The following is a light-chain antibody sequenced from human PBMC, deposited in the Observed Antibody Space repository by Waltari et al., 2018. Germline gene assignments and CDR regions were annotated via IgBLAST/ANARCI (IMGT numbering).Light chain of an antibody. CDR1: SSHNGRRP. V-gene: IGLV1-44*01. CDR2: TNN. J-gene: IGLJ1*01. Sequence: QYVLTQPPSASGTSGQTVTLSCSGSSSHNGRRPPNWYQQLPGTAPKLLITTNNQRPSGVPDRFFGSRSGTSASLAISGLQSEDEADYYCAAWDDSLNAYVFATGTRVTVL. CDR3: AAWDDSLNAYV.